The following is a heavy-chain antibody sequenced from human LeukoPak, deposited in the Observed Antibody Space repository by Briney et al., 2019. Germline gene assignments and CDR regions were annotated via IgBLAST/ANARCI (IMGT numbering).Heavy chain of an antibody. CDR2: IYYSGTT. D-gene: IGHD2-2*01. V-gene: IGHV4-31*03. J-gene: IGHJ6*02. CDR3: ARAACSSTSCYAGYYYGMDV. Sequence: SETLSLTCTVSGDSISSGGSYWSWTRQHPGEGLEWIGYIYYSGTTHYDPSLKSRVTISIDTPKHEFSLNLTSVTAADSAVYYCARAACSSTSCYAGYYYGMDVWGQGTTVTVSS. CDR1: GDSISSGGSY.